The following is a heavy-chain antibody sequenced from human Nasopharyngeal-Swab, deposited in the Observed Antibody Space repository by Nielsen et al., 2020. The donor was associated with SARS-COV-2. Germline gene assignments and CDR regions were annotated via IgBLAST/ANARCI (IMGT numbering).Heavy chain of an antibody. Sequence: SGPTLVKPTPTGTLTCTFAGFSLSTSGRWVSWIRQPPGKALEWLARIDWDDDKYYSTSLKTRLTISKDTSKNQVVLTMTNMDPVDTATYYCARTHITMIDQWGQGTLVTVSS. CDR1: GFSLSTSGRW. V-gene: IGHV2-70*11. J-gene: IGHJ4*02. D-gene: IGHD3-22*01. CDR2: IDWDDDK. CDR3: ARTHITMIDQ.